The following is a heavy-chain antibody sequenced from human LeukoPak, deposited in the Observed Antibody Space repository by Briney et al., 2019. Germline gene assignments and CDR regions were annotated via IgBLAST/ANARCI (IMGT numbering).Heavy chain of an antibody. D-gene: IGHD3-16*01. CDR1: GGSISSYF. V-gene: IGHV4-59*08. Sequence: SETLSLTCTVSGGSISSYFWSWIRQPPGKGLESIGYIHYSGSTNYNPSLKSRVTISLDTSKNQFSLRLGSVTAADTAVYCCARHVRGSPDYWGQGTLVTVSS. CDR3: ARHVRGSPDY. J-gene: IGHJ4*02. CDR2: IHYSGST.